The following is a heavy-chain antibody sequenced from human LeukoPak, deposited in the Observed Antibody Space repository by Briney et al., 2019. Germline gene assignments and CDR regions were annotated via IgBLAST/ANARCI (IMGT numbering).Heavy chain of an antibody. D-gene: IGHD1-1*01. J-gene: IGHJ4*02. CDR2: ISAYNGNT. CDR1: GYTFTSYG. V-gene: IGHV1-18*01. Sequence: ASVKVSCKASGYTFTSYGISWVRQAPGQGLEWMGWISAYNGNTNYAQKLQGRVTMTTDTSTSTAYMDLRSLRSDDTTVYYCARVGTTGPIFDYWGQGTLVTVSS. CDR3: ARVGTTGPIFDY.